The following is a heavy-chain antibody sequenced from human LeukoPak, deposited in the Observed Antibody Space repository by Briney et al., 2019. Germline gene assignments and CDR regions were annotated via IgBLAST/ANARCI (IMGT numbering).Heavy chain of an antibody. CDR1: GFTFSSYA. CDR3: AKDGGLWVSAHWGDS. D-gene: IGHD7-27*01. V-gene: IGHV3-23*01. CDR2: ITTSDGNT. Sequence: GGSLRLSCAASGFTFSSYAMSWVRQAPGKGLEWVSTITTSDGNTYYADSAKGRFTVSRDNSKNTLYLQMNSLRAEDTAVYYCAKDGGLWVSAHWGDSWGRGTLVTVSS. J-gene: IGHJ4*02.